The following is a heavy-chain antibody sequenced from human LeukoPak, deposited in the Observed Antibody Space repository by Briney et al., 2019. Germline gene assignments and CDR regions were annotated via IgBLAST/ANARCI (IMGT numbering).Heavy chain of an antibody. Sequence: PSASVKVSCQASGYTFTSYAMNWVRPAPGQGLEWMGWINTNTGNPTYAQGFTGRFVFSLDTSVSTAYLQISSLKAEDTAVYYCARGGYDFWSGYFPYYYYYMDVWGKGTTVTVSS. CDR1: GYTFTSYA. CDR3: ARGGYDFWSGYFPYYYYYMDV. J-gene: IGHJ6*03. V-gene: IGHV7-4-1*02. D-gene: IGHD3-3*01. CDR2: INTNTGNP.